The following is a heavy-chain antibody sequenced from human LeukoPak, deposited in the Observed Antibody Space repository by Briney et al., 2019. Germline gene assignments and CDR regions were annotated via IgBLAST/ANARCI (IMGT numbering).Heavy chain of an antibody. J-gene: IGHJ4*02. CDR1: GYTFTGYY. CDR3: ARGLRTMVRGGEGIPIDY. D-gene: IGHD3-10*01. CDR2: INPNSGGT. V-gene: IGHV1-2*02. Sequence: GASVKVSRKASGYTFTGYYMHWARQAPGQGLEWMGWINPNSGGTNYAQKFQGRVTMTRDTSISTAYMELSRLRSDDTAVYYCARGLRTMVRGGEGIPIDYWGQGTLVTVSS.